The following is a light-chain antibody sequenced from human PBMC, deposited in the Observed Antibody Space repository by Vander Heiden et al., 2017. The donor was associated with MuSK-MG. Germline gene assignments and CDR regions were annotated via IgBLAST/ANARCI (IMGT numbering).Light chain of an antibody. Sequence: DLQVTQSPSTLSASVGDRVTITCRASQSISSWLAWYQQKPRKAPKLLIYDASNLESGVPPRFSGSGSGTEFTLTISSLQPDDFATYYCQQDYSYSLTFGHGTKVXIK. V-gene: IGKV1-5*01. J-gene: IGKJ3*01. CDR2: DAS. CDR3: QQDYSYSLT. CDR1: QSISSW.